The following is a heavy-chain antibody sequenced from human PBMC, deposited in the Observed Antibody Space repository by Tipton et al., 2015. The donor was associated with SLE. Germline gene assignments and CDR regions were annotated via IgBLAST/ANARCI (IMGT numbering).Heavy chain of an antibody. CDR1: DGSLSNYY. CDR3: ARHGMVNYYYYGMDV. CDR2: INHGGST. D-gene: IGHD4-23*01. J-gene: IGHJ6*02. V-gene: IGHV4-34*01. Sequence: LRLSCAVHDGSLSNYYWSWFRRPPGRGPEWIGEINHGGSTNYNPSLKSRVTISEDTSKNQFSLKLTSVTAADTAVYYCARHGMVNYYYYGMDVWGQGTTVTVSS.